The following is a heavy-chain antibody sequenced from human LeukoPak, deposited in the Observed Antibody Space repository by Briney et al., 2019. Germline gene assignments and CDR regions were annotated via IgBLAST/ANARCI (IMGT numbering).Heavy chain of an antibody. J-gene: IGHJ4*02. CDR1: GGSFSGYY. CDR3: ARGPSGYSYGTNFDY. V-gene: IGHV4-34*01. CDR2: INHSGST. D-gene: IGHD5-18*01. Sequence: SETLSLTCAVCGGSFSGYYWSWIRQPPGKGLEWIGEINHSGSTNYNPSPKSRVTISVDTSKNQFSLKLSSVTAADTAVYYCARGPSGYSYGTNFDYWGQGTLVTVSS.